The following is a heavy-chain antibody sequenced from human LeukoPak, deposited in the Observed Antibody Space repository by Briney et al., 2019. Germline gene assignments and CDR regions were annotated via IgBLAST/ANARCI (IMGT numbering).Heavy chain of an antibody. CDR3: ARARFETTVTTLVRKKDYYYYNMDV. CDR2: IKQDGSEK. CDR1: GFTSISYW. D-gene: IGHD4-17*01. J-gene: IGHJ6*03. Sequence: GGSLRLSCEASGFTSISYWMSWVRQAPGKGLEWVANIKQDGSEKYYVDSVKGRFTISRDNAKNSLYLQMNSLRAEDTAVYYCARARFETTVTTLVRKKDYYYYNMDVWGKGTTVTVSS. V-gene: IGHV3-7*01.